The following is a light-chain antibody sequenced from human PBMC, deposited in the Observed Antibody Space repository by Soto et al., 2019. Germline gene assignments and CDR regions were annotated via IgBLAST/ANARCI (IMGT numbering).Light chain of an antibody. CDR3: GSYTTSSNYV. CDR2: DVS. CDR1: INDVGSYNY. Sequence: QSALTQPASVSGSPGQSITISCTGTINDVGSYNYVSWYQQYPGKAPKLMIYDVSTRPSGVSDRFSGSKSGNTASLTISGLRAEDEADYYCGSYTTSSNYVFGTGTKVTVL. J-gene: IGLJ1*01. V-gene: IGLV2-14*03.